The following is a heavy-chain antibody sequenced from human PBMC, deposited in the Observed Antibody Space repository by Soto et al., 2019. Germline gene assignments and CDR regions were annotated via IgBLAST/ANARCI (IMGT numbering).Heavy chain of an antibody. CDR2: INHSGST. V-gene: IGHV4-34*01. D-gene: IGHD6-25*01. Sequence: QVQLQQWGAGLLKPSETLSLTCAVYGGSFSGYYWSWIRQPPVKGLEWIGEINHSGSTNYNPSLKSRVTISVDTSKNQFSLKLSSVTAADTAVYYCARDARLRRKEYFQHWGQGTLVTVSS. CDR1: GGSFSGYY. J-gene: IGHJ1*01. CDR3: ARDARLRRKEYFQH.